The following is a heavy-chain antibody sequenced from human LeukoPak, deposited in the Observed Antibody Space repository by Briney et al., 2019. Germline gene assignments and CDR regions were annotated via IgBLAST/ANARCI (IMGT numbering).Heavy chain of an antibody. CDR3: ARAGDRLLRRIFDY. Sequence: SETLSLTCAVSGGSINSSNWWSWVRQPPGKGLEWIGEIYHSGSTNYNPSLKSRVTISVDKSKNQFSLELSSVTAADTAVYYCARAGDRLLRRIFDYWGQGTLVTVSS. CDR1: GGSINSSNW. CDR2: IYHSGST. D-gene: IGHD2-15*01. J-gene: IGHJ4*02. V-gene: IGHV4-4*02.